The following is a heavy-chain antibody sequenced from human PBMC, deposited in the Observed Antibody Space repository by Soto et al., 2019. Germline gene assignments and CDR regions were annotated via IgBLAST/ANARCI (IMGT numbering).Heavy chain of an antibody. J-gene: IGHJ6*02. CDR1: GFTFSSYA. CDR3: AKPNSLVLLWTNYGMDV. V-gene: IGHV3-23*01. Sequence: EVQLLESGGGLVQPGGSLRLSCAASGFTFSSYAMSWVRQAPGKGLEWVSAISGSGGSTYYADSVKGRFTISRDNSKNTLYLQMNSLRAEDTAVYYCAKPNSLVLLWTNYGMDVWGQGTTVTVSS. D-gene: IGHD3-10*01. CDR2: ISGSGGST.